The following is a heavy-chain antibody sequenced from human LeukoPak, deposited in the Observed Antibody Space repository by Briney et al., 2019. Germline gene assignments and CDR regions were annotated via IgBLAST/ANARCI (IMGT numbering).Heavy chain of an antibody. J-gene: IGHJ6*03. CDR2: IYYSGST. CDR3: ARVGRDGYNLSPYYYYYMDV. CDR1: GGSISSYY. D-gene: IGHD5-24*01. V-gene: IGHV4-59*01. Sequence: SETLSLTCTVSGGSISSYYWSWLRQPPGKGLEWIGYIYYSGSTNYNPSLKSRVTISVDTSKNQFSLKLSSVTAADTAVYYCARVGRDGYNLSPYYYYYMDVWGKGTTVTVSS.